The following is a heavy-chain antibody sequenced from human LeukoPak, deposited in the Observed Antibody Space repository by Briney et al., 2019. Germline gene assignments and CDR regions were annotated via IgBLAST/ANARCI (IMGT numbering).Heavy chain of an antibody. V-gene: IGHV3-23*01. CDR3: TKDGGVVPAANPFDY. J-gene: IGHJ4*02. Sequence: GGALRLSCAASGFTFSSYAMSWVRQAPGKGLEWVSAISGSGGSTYYADSVKGRFTISRDNSKNTLYLQMNSLRAEDTAVYYCTKDGGVVPAANPFDYWGQGTLVTVSS. D-gene: IGHD2-2*01. CDR2: ISGSGGST. CDR1: GFTFSSYA.